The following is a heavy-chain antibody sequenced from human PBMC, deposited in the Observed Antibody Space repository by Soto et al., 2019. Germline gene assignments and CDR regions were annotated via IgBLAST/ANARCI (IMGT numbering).Heavy chain of an antibody. CDR1: GFTVSNNY. J-gene: IGHJ4*02. CDR2: IYSGGYT. Sequence: EVQLVESGGGLIQPGGSLRLSCAVSGFTVSNNYMSWVRQAPGKGLEGVSVIYSGGYTAYGDSVKGRFTISRVNSKNKLLPENNGLGAGRPAGYYCWTTPGGGAYWGQGTLVTVSS. V-gene: IGHV3-53*01. CDR3: WTTPGGGAY. D-gene: IGHD1-1*01.